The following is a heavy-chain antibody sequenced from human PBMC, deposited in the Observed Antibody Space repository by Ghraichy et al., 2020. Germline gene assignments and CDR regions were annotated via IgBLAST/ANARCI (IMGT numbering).Heavy chain of an antibody. CDR1: GLSFSADY. J-gene: IGHJ6*02. D-gene: IGHD2-21*01. Sequence: GGSLRLSCAASGLSFSADYMIWIRQAPGKGLEWVAYIGDTGTHIKYADSVKGRFTISRDNAKKSLFLQMNSLRVEDTAIYYCAKEIRRYSGGGMDVWGQGTTVTVSS. CDR3: AKEIRRYSGGGMDV. CDR2: IGDTGTHI. V-gene: IGHV3-11*01.